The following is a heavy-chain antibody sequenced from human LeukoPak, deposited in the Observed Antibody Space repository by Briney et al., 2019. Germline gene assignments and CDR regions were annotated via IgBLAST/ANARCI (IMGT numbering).Heavy chain of an antibody. V-gene: IGHV3-64*01. D-gene: IGHD3-3*01. J-gene: IGHJ4*02. Sequence: PGGSLRLSCAASGFTFSSYAMHWVRRAPGKGLEYVSAISSNGGSTYYANSVKGRFTISRDNSKNTLYLQMGSLRAEDMAVYYCARRDFWSGYQDYWGQGTLVTVSS. CDR1: GFTFSSYA. CDR2: ISSNGGST. CDR3: ARRDFWSGYQDY.